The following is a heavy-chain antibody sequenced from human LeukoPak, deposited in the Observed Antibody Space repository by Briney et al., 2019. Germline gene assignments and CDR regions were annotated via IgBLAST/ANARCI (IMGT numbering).Heavy chain of an antibody. V-gene: IGHV1-69*13. CDR2: IIPIFGTA. J-gene: IGHJ5*02. CDR1: GGTFSSYA. Sequence: ASVKVSCKASGGTFSSYAISWVRQAPGQGLEWMGGIIPIFGTANYAQEFQGRVTITADESTSTAYMELSSLRSEDTAVYYCARELEQLNWFDPWGQGTLVTVSS. D-gene: IGHD1/OR15-1a*01. CDR3: ARELEQLNWFDP.